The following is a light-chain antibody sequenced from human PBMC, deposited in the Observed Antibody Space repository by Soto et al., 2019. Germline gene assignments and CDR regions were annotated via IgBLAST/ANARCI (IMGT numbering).Light chain of an antibody. CDR1: SSNIGNNF. V-gene: IGLV1-51*01. J-gene: IGLJ2*01. CDR3: ATWDSSLIAGV. CDR2: DNN. Sequence: QSVLTQPPSMSAAPGQKVTISCSGSSSNIGNNFVSWYQHLPGTAPKLLIYDNNKRPSGIPDRFSGTKSGTSATLGITGLQTGDEAHYYCATWDSSLIAGVFGGGTKLTVL.